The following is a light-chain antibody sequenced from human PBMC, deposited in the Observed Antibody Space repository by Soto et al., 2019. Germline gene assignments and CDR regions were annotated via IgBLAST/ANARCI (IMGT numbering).Light chain of an antibody. CDR1: SSDVGGYNY. J-gene: IGLJ1*01. V-gene: IGLV2-8*01. Sequence: QSALTQPPSASGSPGQSVTISCTGTSSDVGGYNYVSWYQQHPGKAPKLMIYEVSKRPSGVPDRFSGSKSGNTASLTVSGLQAEDDADYYCSSHTTTSSALQVFGTGTKLTVL. CDR2: EVS. CDR3: SSHTTTSSALQV.